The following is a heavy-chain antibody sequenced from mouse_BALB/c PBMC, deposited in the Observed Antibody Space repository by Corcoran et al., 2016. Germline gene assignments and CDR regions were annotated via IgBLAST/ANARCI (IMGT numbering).Heavy chain of an antibody. CDR3: ARGGYGSSYGYFDV. CDR1: GYTFTNYG. V-gene: IGHV9-3-1*01. Sequence: QIQLVQSGPELKKPGETVKISCKASGYTFTNYGMNWVKQAPGKGLKWMGWINTYTGEPTYSDDFKGRFAFSLENSASTAYLQINNLKNEDTATYFDARGGYGSSYGYFDVWGAGTTVTVSS. CDR2: INTYTGEP. J-gene: IGHJ1*01. D-gene: IGHD1-1*01.